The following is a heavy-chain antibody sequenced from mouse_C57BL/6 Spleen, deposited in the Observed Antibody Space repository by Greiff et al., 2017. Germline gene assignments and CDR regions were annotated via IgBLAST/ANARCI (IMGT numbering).Heavy chain of an antibody. CDR2: IDPSDSET. J-gene: IGHJ1*03. V-gene: IGHV1-52*01. Sequence: VQLQQPWAELVRPGSSVKLSCKASGYTFTSYWMHWVKQRPIQGLEWIGNIDPSDSETHYNQKFKDKATLTVDKSSSTAYMQLSSLTSEDSAVYYCARHGSSHWYFDVWGTGTTVTVSS. CDR3: ARHGSSHWYFDV. CDR1: GYTFTSYW. D-gene: IGHD1-1*01.